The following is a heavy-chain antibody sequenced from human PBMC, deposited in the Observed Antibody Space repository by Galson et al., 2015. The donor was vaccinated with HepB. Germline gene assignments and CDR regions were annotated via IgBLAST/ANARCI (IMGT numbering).Heavy chain of an antibody. CDR3: ARVGLTTVTRDAFDI. CDR1: GYTFTGYY. CDR2: NNPNSGGT. J-gene: IGHJ3*02. D-gene: IGHD4-17*01. Sequence: SVKVSCKASGYTFTGYYMHWVRQAPGQGLECMGRNNPNSGGTNYAQKFQGRVTMTRDTSISTAYMELSRLRSDDTAVYYCARVGLTTVTRDAFDIWGQGTMVTVSS. V-gene: IGHV1-2*06.